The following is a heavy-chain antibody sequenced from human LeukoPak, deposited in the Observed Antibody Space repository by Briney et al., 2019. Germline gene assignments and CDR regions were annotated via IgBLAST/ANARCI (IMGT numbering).Heavy chain of an antibody. J-gene: IGHJ4*02. CDR1: GFTFSSYA. D-gene: IGHD6-13*01. CDR2: VSGSEDTT. V-gene: IGHV3-23*01. CDR3: ARAYSNIWYFFDY. Sequence: GGSLRLSCAASGFTFSSYAMSWVPQAPGKGLEWVSVVSGSEDTTYYADSVKGRFTISRDNSKNTLYVQMNSLKAEDTAVYYCARAYSNIWYFFDYWGQGSLVTVSS.